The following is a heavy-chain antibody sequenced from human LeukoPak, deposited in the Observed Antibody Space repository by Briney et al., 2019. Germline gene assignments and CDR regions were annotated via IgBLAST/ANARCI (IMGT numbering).Heavy chain of an antibody. Sequence: SVKVSCKASGGTFSSYAISWVRQAPGQGLEWMGGIIPIFGTANYAQKFQGRVTITADESTSTAYMELSSLRSEDTAVYYCARGRLTRGYSSGWLEYYFDYWGQGTLVTVSS. J-gene: IGHJ4*02. V-gene: IGHV1-69*13. D-gene: IGHD6-19*01. CDR3: ARGRLTRGYSSGWLEYYFDY. CDR1: GGTFSSYA. CDR2: IIPIFGTA.